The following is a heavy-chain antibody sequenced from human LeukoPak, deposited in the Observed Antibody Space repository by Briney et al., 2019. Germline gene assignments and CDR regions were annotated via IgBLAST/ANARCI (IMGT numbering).Heavy chain of an antibody. CDR2: FYYSGT. V-gene: IGHV4-59*11. CDR1: GASISSQY. CDR3: TRVSYYGTQPPD. Sequence: KSSETLSLTCTVSGASISSQYWGWIRQPPGKGLEWIGNFYYSGTNYNPSLESRVTISVDTSNNQFSLSVSSVTAADTAVYYCTRVSYYGTQPPDWGQGTLVTVSS. D-gene: IGHD3-10*01. J-gene: IGHJ4*02.